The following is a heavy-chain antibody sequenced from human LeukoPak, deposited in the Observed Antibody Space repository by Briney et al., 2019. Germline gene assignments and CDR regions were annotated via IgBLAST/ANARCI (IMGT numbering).Heavy chain of an antibody. CDR3: VKDPAVAGTRYFDY. CDR2: ISSNGGST. D-gene: IGHD6-19*01. J-gene: IGHJ4*02. CDR1: GFTLSSYA. Sequence: GGSLRVSCSASGFTLSSYAMHWVRQAPGKGLEYVSAISSNGGSTYYADSVKGRFTISRDNSKNTLYLQMSSLRAEDTAVYYCVKDPAVAGTRYFDYWGQGTLVTVSS. V-gene: IGHV3-64D*09.